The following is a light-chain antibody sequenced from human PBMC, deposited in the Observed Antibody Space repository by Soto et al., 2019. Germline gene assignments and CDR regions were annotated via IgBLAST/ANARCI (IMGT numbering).Light chain of an antibody. Sequence: QSVLTQPASVSGSPGQSITISCTGTSSDVGSSNLVSWYQQHPGKAPKLMIYEGSERPSGVSDRFSGSKTGNTASLTISGLQAEDEGDYYCCSYAGSSTWVFGGGTKVTAL. J-gene: IGLJ3*02. CDR3: CSYAGSSTWV. V-gene: IGLV2-23*01. CDR2: EGS. CDR1: SSDVGSSNL.